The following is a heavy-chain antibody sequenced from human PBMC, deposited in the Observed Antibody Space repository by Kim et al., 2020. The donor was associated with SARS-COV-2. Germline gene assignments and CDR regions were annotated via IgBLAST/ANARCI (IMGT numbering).Heavy chain of an antibody. CDR3: ARGGRAARPDYYYYGMDV. V-gene: IGHV3-48*03. Sequence: GGSLRLSCAASGFTFSSYEMNWVRQAPGKGLEWVSYISSSGSTIYYADSVKGRFTISRDNAKNSLYLQMNSLRAEDTAVYYCARGGRAARPDYYYYGMDVWGQGTTVTVSS. CDR2: ISSSGSTI. J-gene: IGHJ6*02. D-gene: IGHD6-6*01. CDR1: GFTFSSYE.